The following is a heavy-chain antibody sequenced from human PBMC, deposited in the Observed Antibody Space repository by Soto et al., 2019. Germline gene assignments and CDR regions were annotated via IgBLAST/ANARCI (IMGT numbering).Heavy chain of an antibody. D-gene: IGHD3-10*01. CDR2: ISSSSSTI. Sequence: EVQLVESGGGLVQPGGSLRLSCAASGFTFSSYSMNWVRQAPGKGLEWVSYISSSSSTIYYADSVKGRFTISRDNAKNSLYLQMNSLRAEDTAVYYCARVGLLLFGELLYYFDYWGQGTLVTVSS. CDR1: GFTFSSYS. CDR3: ARVGLLLFGELLYYFDY. V-gene: IGHV3-48*01. J-gene: IGHJ4*02.